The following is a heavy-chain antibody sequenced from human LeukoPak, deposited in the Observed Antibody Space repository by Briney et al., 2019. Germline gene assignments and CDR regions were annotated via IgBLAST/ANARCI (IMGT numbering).Heavy chain of an antibody. V-gene: IGHV3-23*01. Sequence: GGSLRLSCAASGFTFSSYAMSWVRRAPGKGLEWVSATSGRGVSTYYADSVKGRFTISRDNSKNTLYLQMNSLRAEDTAVYYCAKSPPYSRGWYYFDYWGQGTLVTVSS. CDR1: GFTFSSYA. D-gene: IGHD6-19*01. CDR3: AKSPPYSRGWYYFDY. J-gene: IGHJ4*02. CDR2: TSGRGVST.